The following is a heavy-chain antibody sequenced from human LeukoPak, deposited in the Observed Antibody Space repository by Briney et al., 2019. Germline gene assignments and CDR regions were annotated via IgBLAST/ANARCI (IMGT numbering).Heavy chain of an antibody. Sequence: SETLSLTCAVYGGSFIGFHWNWIRQPPGKGLEWIGDINHSGSTNYNPSLTSRVTISVDPSKNQFSLNLSSVTAADTAVHYCAIRPIPSMVRGVMAVSYYYYYMDVWGKGTTVTISS. V-gene: IGHV4-34*01. D-gene: IGHD3-10*01. CDR1: GGSFIGFH. CDR3: AIRPIPSMVRGVMAVSYYYYYMDV. J-gene: IGHJ6*03. CDR2: INHSGST.